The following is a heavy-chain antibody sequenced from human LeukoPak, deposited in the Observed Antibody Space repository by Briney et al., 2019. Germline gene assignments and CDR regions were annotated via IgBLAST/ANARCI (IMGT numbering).Heavy chain of an antibody. J-gene: IGHJ3*02. Sequence: PSETLSLTCTVSGGSISSSSYYWGWIRQPPGKGLEWIGSIYYSGSTYYNPSLKSRVTISVDTSKNQFSLKLSSVTAADTAVYYCAREYQGVVVAAIGAFDIWGQGTMVTVSS. CDR1: GGSISSSSYY. D-gene: IGHD2-15*01. V-gene: IGHV4-39*07. CDR2: IYYSGST. CDR3: AREYQGVVVAAIGAFDI.